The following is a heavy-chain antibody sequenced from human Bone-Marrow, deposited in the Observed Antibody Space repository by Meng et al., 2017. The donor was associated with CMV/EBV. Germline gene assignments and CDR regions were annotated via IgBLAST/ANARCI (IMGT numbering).Heavy chain of an antibody. V-gene: IGHV3-20*04. CDR1: GFTFDDYG. D-gene: IGHD3-10*01. Sequence: GGSLRLSCAASGFTFDDYGMSWVRQAPGKGLEWISGINWDGGSTTYAYSVKGRFTISRDNAKNSLYLQLNSLGAEDTALFSCARGLTSRGIPLNFAYWGQGTLVTVSS. J-gene: IGHJ4*02. CDR2: INWDGGST. CDR3: ARGLTSRGIPLNFAY.